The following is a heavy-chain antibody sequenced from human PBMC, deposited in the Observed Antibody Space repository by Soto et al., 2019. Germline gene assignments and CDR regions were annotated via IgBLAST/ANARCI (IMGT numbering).Heavy chain of an antibody. CDR1: GYRFTSYW. Sequence: GEALKISCRTSGYRFTSYWIAWVRQMPGKGLEWMGIIFPSDSGTRYSPSFQGQVTISADRSTSTVFLQWASLKASDTAVYFCARKDKSGYFNWFDPWGQGTLVTVSS. CDR3: ARKDKSGYFNWFDP. V-gene: IGHV5-51*01. CDR2: IFPSDSGT. D-gene: IGHD3-22*01. J-gene: IGHJ5*02.